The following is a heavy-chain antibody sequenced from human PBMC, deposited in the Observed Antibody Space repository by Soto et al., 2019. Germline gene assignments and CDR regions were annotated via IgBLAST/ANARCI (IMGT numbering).Heavy chain of an antibody. CDR2: ISYDGSNK. J-gene: IGHJ4*02. CDR3: VRSMIIVVRLIGLDY. CDR1: GFTFRSYA. V-gene: IGHV3-30-3*01. D-gene: IGHD3-22*01. Sequence: GGSLRLSCGASGFTFRSYAMHWVRQTPGKGLEWVAVISYDGSNKHYADSVKGRFSISRDNAKNMLYLQMDSLSSEDTAVYYCVRSMIIVVRLIGLDYWGQGTLVTVPS.